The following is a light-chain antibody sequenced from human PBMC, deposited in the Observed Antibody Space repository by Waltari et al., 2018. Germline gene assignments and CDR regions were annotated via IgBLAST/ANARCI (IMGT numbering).Light chain of an antibody. Sequence: DVHLTQSPPSLSASIGDRVTITCQANEDIKKSLNWYQQKPGKAPKLLIYKASTLEPGVPSRFIGSGSGTHFAFTITSLQPDDFATYYCQQYDTVRLTFGGGTRLDIK. CDR2: KAS. CDR1: EDIKKS. V-gene: IGKV1-33*01. J-gene: IGKJ4*01. CDR3: QQYDTVRLT.